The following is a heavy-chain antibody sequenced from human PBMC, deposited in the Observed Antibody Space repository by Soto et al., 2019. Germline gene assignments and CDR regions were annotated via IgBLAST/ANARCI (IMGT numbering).Heavy chain of an antibody. CDR3: ARARMFSGAHHDY. CDR1: GYTFTNFG. Sequence: QVHLVQSGAVVENPGASVKVSCKASGYTFTNFGINWVRQAPGQGLEWMGWITPYNGNANYPQKHQDRLTIPTDTSTNTDYLELRSLRSDDTAVYFCARARMFSGAHHDYWGQGTRVTVSS. J-gene: IGHJ4*02. CDR2: ITPYNGNA. V-gene: IGHV1-18*04. D-gene: IGHD1-26*01.